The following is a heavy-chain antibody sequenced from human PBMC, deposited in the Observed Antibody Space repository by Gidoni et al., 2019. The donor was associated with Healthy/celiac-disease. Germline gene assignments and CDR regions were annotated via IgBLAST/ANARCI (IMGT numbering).Heavy chain of an antibody. J-gene: IGHJ4*02. D-gene: IGHD5-12*01. Sequence: QLQLHESGPGLVKPSETLSLTCTVSGYSISSGYYWGWIRQPPGKGLEWIGSIYHSGSTYYNPSLKSRVTISGDTSKNQFSLKLSSVTAADTAVYYCASGRATGVDYWGQGTLVTVSS. CDR3: ASGRATGVDY. CDR1: GYSISSGYY. V-gene: IGHV4-38-2*02. CDR2: IYHSGST.